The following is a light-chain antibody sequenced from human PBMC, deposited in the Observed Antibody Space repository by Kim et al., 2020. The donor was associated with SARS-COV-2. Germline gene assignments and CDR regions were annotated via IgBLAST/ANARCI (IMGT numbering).Light chain of an antibody. CDR3: CSYAGSSTPYV. Sequence: LTQPASVSGSPGQSITISRTGTSSDVGSYNLVSWYQQHPGKAPKLMIYEGSKRPSGVSNRFSGSKSGNTASLTISGLQAEDAADYYCCSYAGSSTPYVFGAGTKVTVL. CDR2: EGS. V-gene: IGLV2-23*01. J-gene: IGLJ1*01. CDR1: SSDVGSYNL.